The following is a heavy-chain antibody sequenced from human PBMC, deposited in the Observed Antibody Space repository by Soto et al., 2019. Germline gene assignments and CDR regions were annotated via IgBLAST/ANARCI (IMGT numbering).Heavy chain of an antibody. CDR2: IHHSGGI. CDR1: GDSMSSADW. Sequence: QVQLQESGPGLVKPSGTLSLTCAVSGDSMSSADWWSWVRQPPGKGLEWIGEIHHSGGINYHPSLRGRVTISVDMSKNPFSLNLSSVTAADTAVYFCVCNGYYSLDHWGQGTLVIVSP. CDR3: VCNGYYSLDH. V-gene: IGHV4-4*02. D-gene: IGHD6-25*01. J-gene: IGHJ4*02.